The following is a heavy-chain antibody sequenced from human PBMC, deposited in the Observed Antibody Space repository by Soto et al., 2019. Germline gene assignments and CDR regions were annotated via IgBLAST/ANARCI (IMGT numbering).Heavy chain of an antibody. CDR3: ARAYYEFWSATKYYYGMDV. J-gene: IGHJ6*02. D-gene: IGHD3-3*01. CDR1: GVSVNSGGYY. V-gene: IGHV4-31*03. Sequence: QVQLQESGPGLVKPSQTLSLACTVSGVSVNSGGYYWSWIRQHPGKGLEWIGYSSSTGGSYYNPSLKSRVTISVNTSKNQFSLKLSSVTAADTAVYYCARAYYEFWSATKYYYGMDVWGQGTTVTVSS. CDR2: SSSTGGS.